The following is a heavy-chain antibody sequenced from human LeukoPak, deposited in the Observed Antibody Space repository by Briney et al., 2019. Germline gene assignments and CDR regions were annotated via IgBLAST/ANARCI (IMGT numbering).Heavy chain of an antibody. D-gene: IGHD1-26*01. J-gene: IGHJ4*02. V-gene: IGHV4-59*08. Sequence: SETLSLTCTVSGGSISSYYWSWIRQPPGKGLEWIGYIYYSGSTNYNPSLKSRVTISVDTSKNQFSLKLSSATAADTAVYYCARQRYSGSYYDYWGQGTLATVSS. CDR2: IYYSGST. CDR1: GGSISSYY. CDR3: ARQRYSGSYYDY.